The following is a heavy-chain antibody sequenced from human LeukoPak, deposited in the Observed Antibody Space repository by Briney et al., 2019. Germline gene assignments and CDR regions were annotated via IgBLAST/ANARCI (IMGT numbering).Heavy chain of an antibody. D-gene: IGHD6-13*01. CDR2: ISSSSSYI. CDR1: GFTFSSYS. V-gene: IGHV3-21*01. Sequence: GGSLRLSCAASGFTFSSYSMNWVRQAPGKGLESVSSISSSSSYIYYADSVKGRFTISRDNAKNSLYLQMNSLRAEDTAVYYCAKDIFTGIAAAGAIDYWGQGTLVTVSS. J-gene: IGHJ4*02. CDR3: AKDIFTGIAAAGAIDY.